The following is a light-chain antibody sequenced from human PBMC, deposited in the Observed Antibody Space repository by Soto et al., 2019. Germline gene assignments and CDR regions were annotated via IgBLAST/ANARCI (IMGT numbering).Light chain of an antibody. J-gene: IGKJ5*01. CDR1: QTIDSW. CDR2: GAS. V-gene: IGKV3-15*01. CDR3: QQYNNWPIT. Sequence: MTQSPSTLSASVGDRVTITCRASQTIDSWLAWYQRKPGQAPRLLLYGASTRATGIPARFSGGGSGTEFTLTISSLQSEDFAVYYCQQYNNWPITFGQGTRLEIK.